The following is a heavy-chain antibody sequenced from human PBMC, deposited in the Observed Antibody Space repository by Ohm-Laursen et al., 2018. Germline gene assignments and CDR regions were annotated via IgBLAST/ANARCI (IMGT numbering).Heavy chain of an antibody. CDR1: GFIFSSYS. V-gene: IGHV3-21*01. D-gene: IGHD2-2*01. J-gene: IGHJ6*02. CDR2: ISSSSGSI. Sequence: SLRLSCAASGFIFSSYSMSWVRQAPGKGLEWVSSISSSSGSIYYADSMKGRFTISRDNSKNTLFLQMNSLRVEDTAVYYCAKGRDIVVVQHYGMDVWGQGTTVTVSS. CDR3: AKGRDIVVVQHYGMDV.